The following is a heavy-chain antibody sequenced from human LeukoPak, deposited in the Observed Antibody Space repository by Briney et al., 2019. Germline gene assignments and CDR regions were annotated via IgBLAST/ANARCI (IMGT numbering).Heavy chain of an antibody. D-gene: IGHD6-6*01. CDR2: INPYSGAT. Sequence: ALVKVSCQPSGYTFTDFYLNWVRQAPGQGLEWMGWINPYSGATINAQRFQGSVTLTWDTSIGTAYMELTRLTSDDTAVYYCATGSITHTRDPWGQGTLVTVSS. V-gene: IGHV1-2*02. CDR3: ATGSITHTRDP. CDR1: GYTFTDFY. J-gene: IGHJ5*02.